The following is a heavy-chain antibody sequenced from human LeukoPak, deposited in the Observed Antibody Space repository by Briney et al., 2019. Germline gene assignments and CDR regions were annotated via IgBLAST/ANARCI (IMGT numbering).Heavy chain of an antibody. J-gene: IGHJ4*02. CDR2: INPNSGGT. D-gene: IGHD2-2*02. CDR3: ARADVVTAAIFHY. CDR1: GYTFTGYY. V-gene: IGHV1-2*02. Sequence: ASVKVSCKASGYTFTGYYMHWVRQAPGQGDEWMGWINPNSGGTNYAQKFQGRVTMTRDTSISTAYMELSRLRSDDTAVYYCARADVVTAAIFHYWGQGTLVTVSS.